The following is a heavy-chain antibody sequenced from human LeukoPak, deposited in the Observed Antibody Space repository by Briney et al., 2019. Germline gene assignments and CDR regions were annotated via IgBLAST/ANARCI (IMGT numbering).Heavy chain of an antibody. Sequence: GSLRLSCVASGFTLSDYWMSWIRQPPGKGLEWIGEINHSGSTNYNPSLKSRVTISVDTSKNQFSLKLSSVTAADTAVYYCARGPPYIVVVTAIGFFDYWGQGTLVTVSS. D-gene: IGHD2-21*02. CDR1: GFTLSDYW. CDR2: INHSGST. J-gene: IGHJ4*02. V-gene: IGHV4-34*01. CDR3: ARGPPYIVVVTAIGFFDY.